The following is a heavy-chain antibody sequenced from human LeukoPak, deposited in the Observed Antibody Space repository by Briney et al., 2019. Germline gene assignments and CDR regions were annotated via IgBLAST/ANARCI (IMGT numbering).Heavy chain of an antibody. Sequence: ASVKVSCKASGYTFTSYDINWVRQATGQGLEWMGWMNPNSGGTNYAQKFQGRVTMTRDTSISTAYMELSRLRSDDTAVYYCARDLLLTYGMDVWGQGTTVTVSS. CDR3: ARDLLLTYGMDV. J-gene: IGHJ6*02. CDR1: GYTFTSYD. CDR2: MNPNSGGT. D-gene: IGHD2-15*01. V-gene: IGHV1-2*02.